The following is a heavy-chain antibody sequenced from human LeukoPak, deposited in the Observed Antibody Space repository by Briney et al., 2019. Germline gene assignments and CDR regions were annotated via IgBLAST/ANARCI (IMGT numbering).Heavy chain of an antibody. V-gene: IGHV3-64*01. CDR3: ARVPSSATYGHY. CDR2: ISNNGGTT. Sequence: PGGSLRVSRAASGFTFSSYTMHWVRQAPGKGLEYVSAISNNGGTTYYANSVKGRFTISRDNSKNTLYLQMGSLRVEDMAVYYCARVPSSATYGHYWGQRTLVTVSS. CDR1: GFTFSSYT. D-gene: IGHD4-17*01. J-gene: IGHJ4*02.